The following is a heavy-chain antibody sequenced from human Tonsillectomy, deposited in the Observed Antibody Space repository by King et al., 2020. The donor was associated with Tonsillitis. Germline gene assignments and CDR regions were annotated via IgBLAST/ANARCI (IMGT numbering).Heavy chain of an antibody. D-gene: IGHD3-3*01. CDR3: AKGVGDFWSGSPKWYSYYGMDV. J-gene: IGHJ6*02. CDR1: GFTFSSYG. Sequence: VQLVESGGGVVQPGGSLRLSCAASGFTFSSYGMHWVRQAPGKGLEWVAFIRYDGSNKYYADSVKGRFTISRDNSKNTLYLQMNSLRAEDTAVYYCAKGVGDFWSGSPKWYSYYGMDVWGQGTTVTVSS. CDR2: IRYDGSNK. V-gene: IGHV3-30*02.